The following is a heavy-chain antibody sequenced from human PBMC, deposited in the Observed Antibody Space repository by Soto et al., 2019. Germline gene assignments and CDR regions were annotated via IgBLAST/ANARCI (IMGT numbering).Heavy chain of an antibody. Sequence: EVHLLESAGGLVQPGGSLRISCAASGFVFSDYAMRWVRQAPGKGLEWLSAISGDAHDTYYAASVKGRFTIARDHSKNTLYLEMDSHRIEDTARYYCVTAATEPFSDWGRGTLVTVSS. CDR1: GFVFSDYA. D-gene: IGHD3-3*02. V-gene: IGHV3-23*01. CDR2: ISGDAHDT. J-gene: IGHJ4*02. CDR3: VTAATEPFSD.